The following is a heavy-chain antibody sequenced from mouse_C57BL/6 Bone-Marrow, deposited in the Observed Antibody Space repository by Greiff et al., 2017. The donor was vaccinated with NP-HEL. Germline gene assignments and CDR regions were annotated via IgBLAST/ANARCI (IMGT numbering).Heavy chain of an antibody. CDR1: GFTFSSYG. Sequence: EVKLMESGGDLVKPGGSLKLSCAASGFTFSSYGMSWVRQTPDKRLEWVATISSGGSYTYYPDSVKGRFTISRDNAKNTLYLQMSSLKSEDTAMYYCARHFDYWGQGTTLTVSS. CDR2: ISSGGSYT. CDR3: ARHFDY. J-gene: IGHJ2*01. V-gene: IGHV5-6*01.